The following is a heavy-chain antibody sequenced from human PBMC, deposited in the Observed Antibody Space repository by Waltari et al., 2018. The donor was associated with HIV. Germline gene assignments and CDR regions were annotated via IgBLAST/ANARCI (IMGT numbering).Heavy chain of an antibody. J-gene: IGHJ4*02. CDR2: IYYSGRT. V-gene: IGHV4-39*01. Sequence: QLQLQESGPGLVKPSETLSLTCTVSGGSISSSSYYWGWIRQPHGKGREWIGSIYYSGRTYYNPSLKSRVTISVDTSKNQFSLKLSSVTAADTAVYYCARHEGDGSSWYGGGGFDYWGQGTLVTVSS. CDR3: ARHEGDGSSWYGGGGFDY. D-gene: IGHD6-13*01. CDR1: GGSISSSSYY.